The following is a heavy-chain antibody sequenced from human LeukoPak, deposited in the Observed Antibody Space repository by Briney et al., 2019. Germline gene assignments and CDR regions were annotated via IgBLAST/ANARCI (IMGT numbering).Heavy chain of an antibody. V-gene: IGHV1-46*01. CDR3: ARDFGWELRDYYYGMDV. CDR1: GYTFTSYY. J-gene: IGHJ6*02. D-gene: IGHD1-26*01. CDR2: INPSGGST. Sequence: ASVKVSCKASGYTFTSYYMHWVRQAPGQGLEWMGIINPSGGSTSYAQKFQSRVTMTRDTSTSTVYMELSSLRSEDTAVYYCARDFGWELRDYYYGMDVWGQGTTVTVSS.